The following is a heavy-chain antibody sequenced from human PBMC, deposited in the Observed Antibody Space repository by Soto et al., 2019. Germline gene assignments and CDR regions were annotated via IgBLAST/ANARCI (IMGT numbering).Heavy chain of an antibody. CDR2: IYYSGST. D-gene: IGHD3-22*01. V-gene: IGHV4-31*03. Sequence: PSETLSLTCTVSGGSISSGGYYWSWIRQHPGKGLEWIGYIYYSGSTYYNPSLKSRVTISVDTSKNQFSLKLSSVTAADTAVYYCAREHYDSSGYYPNWFDPWGQGTLVTVSS. CDR1: GGSISSGGYY. J-gene: IGHJ5*02. CDR3: AREHYDSSGYYPNWFDP.